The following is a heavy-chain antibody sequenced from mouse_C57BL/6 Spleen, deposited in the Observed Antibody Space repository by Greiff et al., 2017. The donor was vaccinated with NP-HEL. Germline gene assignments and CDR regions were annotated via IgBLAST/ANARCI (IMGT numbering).Heavy chain of an antibody. J-gene: IGHJ2*01. CDR1: GFTFSDYG. V-gene: IGHV5-17*01. Sequence: EVQLKESGGGLVKPGGSLKLSCAASGFTFSDYGMHWVRQAPEKGLEWVAYISSGSSTIYYADTVKGRFTISRDNAKNTLFLQMTSLRSEDTAMYYWARGNYYGYDGLDYWGQGTTLTVSS. CDR3: ARGNYYGYDGLDY. D-gene: IGHD2-2*01. CDR2: ISSGSSTI.